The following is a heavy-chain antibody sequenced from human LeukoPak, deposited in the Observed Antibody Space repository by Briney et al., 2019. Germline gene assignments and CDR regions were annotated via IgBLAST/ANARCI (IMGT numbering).Heavy chain of an antibody. D-gene: IGHD3-16*01. CDR3: GGGGGDGRTY. J-gene: IGHJ4*02. Sequence: SETLSLTCTVSGYSISSGYYWSWIRQPPGKGLEWIGYIYYSGSTNYNPSLKSRVTISVDTSKNQFSLKLSSVTAADTAVYDFGGGGGDGRTYWGQGTLVTVSS. V-gene: IGHV4-61*01. CDR1: GYSISSGYY. CDR2: IYYSGST.